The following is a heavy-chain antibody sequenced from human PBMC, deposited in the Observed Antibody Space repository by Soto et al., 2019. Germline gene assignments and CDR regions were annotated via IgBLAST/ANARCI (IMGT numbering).Heavy chain of an antibody. J-gene: IGHJ4*02. CDR3: ARGPPTLASAGREAY. D-gene: IGHD6-13*01. CDR1: GYTFTSYG. Sequence: QVQLVQSGAEVKKPGASVKVSCKASGYTFTSYGISWVRQAPGQGLEWMGWISAYNGNTNYAQQPQXXXTXSTATSTSTAYMELRSLRSDDTAVYYCARGPPTLASAGREAYWGQGTLVTVSS. V-gene: IGHV1-18*01. CDR2: ISAYNGNT.